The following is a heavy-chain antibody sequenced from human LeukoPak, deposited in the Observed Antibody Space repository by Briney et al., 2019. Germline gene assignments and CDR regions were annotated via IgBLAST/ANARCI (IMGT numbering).Heavy chain of an antibody. D-gene: IGHD3-10*01. Sequence: GESLKISCKGSGYSFTSYWIGWVRQMPGKGLEWMGIIYPGDSDTRYSPSFQGQVTISADKSISTAYLQWSSLKASDTAMYYCARSDPKLLWFGEPPHWFDPWGQGTLVTVSS. CDR1: GYSFTSYW. V-gene: IGHV5-51*01. J-gene: IGHJ5*02. CDR2: IYPGDSDT. CDR3: ARSDPKLLWFGEPPHWFDP.